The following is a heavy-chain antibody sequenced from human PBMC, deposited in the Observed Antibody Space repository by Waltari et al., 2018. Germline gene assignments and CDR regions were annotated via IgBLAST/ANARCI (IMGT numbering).Heavy chain of an antibody. CDR2: NGGSCGTT. J-gene: IGHJ4*02. D-gene: IGHD3-3*01. Sequence: EVQLLESGGGLVQPGGSLRLSCAASGFIFTSYAMSWVRQAPGKGLGLVSGNGGSCGTTYYAASVKGRLTISRDNSNDTVYLQMNSLTAEDTAVYYCAKTQDFDFWSGSYFDHWGQGALVNVFS. CDR1: GFIFTSYA. CDR3: AKTQDFDFWSGSYFDH. V-gene: IGHV3-23*01.